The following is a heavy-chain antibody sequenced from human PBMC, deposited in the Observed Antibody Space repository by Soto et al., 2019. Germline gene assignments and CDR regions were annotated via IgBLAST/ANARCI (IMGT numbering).Heavy chain of an antibody. V-gene: IGHV2-5*02. J-gene: IGHJ4*02. CDR2: IYWDDSK. CDR3: AYAYGGRSLY. CDR1: GFSLTTDRVG. D-gene: IGHD1-26*01. Sequence: QITLKESGPTLVKPTQTLTLTCTFSGFSLTTDRVGVGWIRQPPGEALEWLAVIYWDDSKTYRPSLESRLTITKDTSKYQVALTMTNMDSLDTATYYCAYAYGGRSLYWGQGTLVTVSS.